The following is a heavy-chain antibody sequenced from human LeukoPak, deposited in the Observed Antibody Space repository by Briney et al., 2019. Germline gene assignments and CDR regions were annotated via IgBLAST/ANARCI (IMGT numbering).Heavy chain of an antibody. CDR1: GFTFSSYA. D-gene: IGHD3-3*01. CDR3: ARGGAYDFWSGYYNGDRFDY. J-gene: IGHJ4*02. V-gene: IGHV3-30-3*01. CDR2: ISYAGSNK. Sequence: GGSLRLSCAASGFTFSSYAMPWVRQAPGKGLEWVAVISYAGSNKYYADSVKGRFTISRDNSKNTLYLQMNSLRAEDTAVYYCARGGAYDFWSGYYNGDRFDYWGQGTLVTVSS.